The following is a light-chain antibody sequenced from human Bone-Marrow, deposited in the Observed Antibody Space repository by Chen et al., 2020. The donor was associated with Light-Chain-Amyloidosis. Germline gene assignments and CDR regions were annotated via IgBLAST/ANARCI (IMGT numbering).Light chain of an antibody. J-gene: IGKJ4*01. CDR3: QQYGTSPLA. Sequence: IVLTQSPGTPSLSPGEGANLSCRGSQTISSNYLTWYQQKFGQAPRLLIYGSYSRDTGIPDSVTGSGSETDFTLTINRLAPEDFAKYYCQQYGTSPLAVGGGTKVDI. CDR2: GSY. V-gene: IGKV3-20*01. CDR1: QTISSNY.